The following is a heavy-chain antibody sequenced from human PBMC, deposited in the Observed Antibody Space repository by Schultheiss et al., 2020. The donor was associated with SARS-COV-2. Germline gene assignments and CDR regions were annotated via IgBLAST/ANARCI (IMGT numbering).Heavy chain of an antibody. D-gene: IGHD6-13*01. CDR3: EAAGA. V-gene: IGHV3-48*04. J-gene: IGHJ5*02. CDR2: ISSGSTTI. Sequence: GGSLRLSCAASGFSFSSHWMDWVRQAPGKGLEWVSYISSGSTTIYYADSVKGRFTISRDNAKNTLYLQMNSLKAEDTAIYYCEAAGAWGQGTLVTVSS. CDR1: GFSFSSHW.